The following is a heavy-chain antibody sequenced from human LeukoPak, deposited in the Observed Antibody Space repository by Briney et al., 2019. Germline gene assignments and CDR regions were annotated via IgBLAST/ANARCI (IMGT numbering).Heavy chain of an antibody. CDR2: INHSGST. J-gene: IGHJ4*02. CDR3: ARGISWELPLDY. Sequence: PSETLSLTCAVYGGSFSGYYWSWIRQPPGKGLEWIGEINHSGSTNYNPSLKSRVTISVDTSKNQFSLKLSSVTAADTAVYYCARGISWELPLDYWGQGTLVTVSS. D-gene: IGHD1-26*01. CDR1: GGSFSGYY. V-gene: IGHV4-34*01.